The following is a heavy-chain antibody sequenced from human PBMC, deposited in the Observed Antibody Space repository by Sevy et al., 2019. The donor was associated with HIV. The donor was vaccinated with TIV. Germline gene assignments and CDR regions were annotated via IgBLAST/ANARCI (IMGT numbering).Heavy chain of an antibody. Sequence: ASVKVSCKASGYTFTSYYMHRVRQAPGQGLEWMGIINPSGGSTSYAQKFQGRVTMTRDTSTSTVYMELSSLRSEDTAVYYCARDHTNYDFWSGYYWGGDYYGMDVWGQGTTVTVSS. V-gene: IGHV1-46*01. J-gene: IGHJ6*02. D-gene: IGHD3-3*01. CDR1: GYTFTSYY. CDR3: ARDHTNYDFWSGYYWGGDYYGMDV. CDR2: INPSGGST.